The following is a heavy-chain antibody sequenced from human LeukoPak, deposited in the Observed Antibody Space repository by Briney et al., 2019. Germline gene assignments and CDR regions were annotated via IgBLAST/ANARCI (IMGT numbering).Heavy chain of an antibody. J-gene: IGHJ4*02. CDR2: ISSSSSYI. CDR3: ARAIQLWLLDY. V-gene: IGHV3-21*01. CDR1: GFTFSRYA. D-gene: IGHD5-18*01. Sequence: GGSLRLSCAASGFTFSRYAMSWVRQAPGKGLEWVSSISSSSSYIYYADSVKGRFTISRDNAKNSLYLQMNSLRAEDTAVYYCARAIQLWLLDYWGQGTLVTVSS.